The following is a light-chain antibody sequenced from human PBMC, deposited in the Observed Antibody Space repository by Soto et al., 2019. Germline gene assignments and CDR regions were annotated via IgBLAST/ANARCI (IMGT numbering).Light chain of an antibody. CDR3: ATWDDSLNVV. V-gene: IGLV1-44*01. Sequence: QSVLTQSPSASGTPGQRVSISCSGSTSNIGTNTVSWYQHVPGTAPKLLIYSNDQRPSAVPGRFSGSKSGTSASLAISGLLSEDAADYYCATWDDSLNVVFGGGTQLTVL. CDR2: SND. J-gene: IGLJ2*01. CDR1: TSNIGTNT.